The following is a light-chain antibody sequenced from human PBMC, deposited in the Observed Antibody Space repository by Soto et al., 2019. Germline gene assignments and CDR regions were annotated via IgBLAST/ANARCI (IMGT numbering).Light chain of an antibody. Sequence: QSVLTQPPSASGTPGQRVTISCSGSSSNIGSNTANWYQQVPRTAPKLLIYSNNQRPSGVPDRFSGSKSGTSASLAISGLQSEDEGDYYCAAWDDSLNGWVFGGGTKVTVL. CDR1: SSNIGSNT. J-gene: IGLJ3*02. CDR3: AAWDDSLNGWV. CDR2: SNN. V-gene: IGLV1-44*01.